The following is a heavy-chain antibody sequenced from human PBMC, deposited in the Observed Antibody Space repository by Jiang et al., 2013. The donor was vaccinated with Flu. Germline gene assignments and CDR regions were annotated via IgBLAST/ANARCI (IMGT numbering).Heavy chain of an antibody. J-gene: IGHJ6*02. CDR3: AREYSSSSNYYYYGMDV. V-gene: IGHV1-8*01. CDR2: MNPNSGNT. CDR1: GYTFTSYD. Sequence: EVKKPGASVKVSCKASGYTFTSYDINWVRQATGQGLEWMGWMNPNSGNTGYAQKFQGRVTMTRNTSISTAYMELSSLRSEDTAVYYCAREYSSSSNYYYYGMDVWGQGTTVTVSS. D-gene: IGHD6-6*01.